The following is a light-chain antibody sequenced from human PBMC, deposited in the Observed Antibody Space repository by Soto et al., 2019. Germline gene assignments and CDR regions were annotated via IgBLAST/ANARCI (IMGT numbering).Light chain of an antibody. J-gene: IGKJ1*01. Sequence: IVMNQSPLSLPGTLGQPATITTRTSHIIRKSNLAWYQQSPGQTHRLLIYAASSRATGIPDRFSGSGSGTDFSLTISRLEAEDFAVYYCQQYGSSPRTFGHGSMVDI. CDR2: AAS. V-gene: IGKV3-20*01. CDR1: HIIRKSN. CDR3: QQYGSSPRT.